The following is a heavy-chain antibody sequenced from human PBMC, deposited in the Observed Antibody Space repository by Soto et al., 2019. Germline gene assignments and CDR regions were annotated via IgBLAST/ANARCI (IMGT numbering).Heavy chain of an antibody. V-gene: IGHV4-59*01. Sequence: SETLSLTCTGSGGSISSYYWSWIRQPPRKGLEWIGYIYYSGSTNYNPSLKSRVTISVDTSKNQFSLKLSSVTAADTAVYYCARGGYDILTGYYYYGMDVWGQGTTVTVSS. CDR2: IYYSGST. CDR3: ARGGYDILTGYYYYGMDV. D-gene: IGHD3-9*01. J-gene: IGHJ6*02. CDR1: GGSISSYY.